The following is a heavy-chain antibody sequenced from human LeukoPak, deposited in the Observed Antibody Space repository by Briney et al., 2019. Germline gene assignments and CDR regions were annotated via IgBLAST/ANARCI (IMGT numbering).Heavy chain of an antibody. J-gene: IGHJ4*02. CDR3: ARGTVLMVYAIAGFDY. CDR1: GFTFSSYG. D-gene: IGHD2-8*01. CDR2: IWYDGSNK. Sequence: GGSLRLSCAASGFTFSSYGMHWVRQAPGKGLEWVAVIWYDGSNKYYADSVKGRFTISKDNSKNTLYLQMNSLRAEDTAVYYCARGTVLMVYAIAGFDYWGQGTLVTVSS. V-gene: IGHV3-33*01.